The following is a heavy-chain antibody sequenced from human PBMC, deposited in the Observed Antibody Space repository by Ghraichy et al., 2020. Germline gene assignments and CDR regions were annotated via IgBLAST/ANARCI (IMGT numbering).Heavy chain of an antibody. J-gene: IGHJ5*02. D-gene: IGHD2-21*01. CDR2: IDGDGGVT. CDR3: VSFVVEQA. Sequence: GGSLRLSCEASGFSFSLYWMHWVRQAPGKGLLWVSHIDGDGGVTSYVDSVKGRFTISRDNAKNTLYLQMNSLRAEDTAVYYCVSFVVEQAWGQGTLVTVSS. CDR1: GFSFSLYW. V-gene: IGHV3-74*01.